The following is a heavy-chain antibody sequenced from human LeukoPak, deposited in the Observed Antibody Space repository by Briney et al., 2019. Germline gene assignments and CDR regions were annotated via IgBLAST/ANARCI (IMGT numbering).Heavy chain of an antibody. Sequence: SETLSLTCAVYGGSFSGYYWSWIRQPPGKGLEWIGEINHSGSTNYNPSLKSRVTISVDTSKNQFSLKLSSVTAADTAVYYCVRFPSSRGWFDPWGQGTLVTVSS. CDR2: INHSGST. D-gene: IGHD6-13*01. V-gene: IGHV4-34*01. CDR1: GGSFSGYY. CDR3: VRFPSSRGWFDP. J-gene: IGHJ5*02.